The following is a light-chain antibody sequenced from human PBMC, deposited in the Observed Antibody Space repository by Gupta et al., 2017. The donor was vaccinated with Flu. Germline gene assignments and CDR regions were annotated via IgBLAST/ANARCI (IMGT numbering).Light chain of an antibody. V-gene: IGKV4-1*01. CDR1: QSVLYSSSNTNY. CDR2: WAS. J-gene: IGKJ3*01. CDR3: QQYYSSPFP. Sequence: DIVLTQSPDSLAVSLGAGATITCKSSQSVLYSSSNTNYLNWYQHKPGQPPKVLIYWASTRASGVPERFIGSGSGTDFTLTISSLQAEDVAVYYCQQYYSSPFPFGPGTKVDIK.